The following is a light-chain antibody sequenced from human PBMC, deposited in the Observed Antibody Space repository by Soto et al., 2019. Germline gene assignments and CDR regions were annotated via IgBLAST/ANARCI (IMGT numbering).Light chain of an antibody. V-gene: IGKV2-28*01. CDR1: QSLLHSNGYNY. CDR3: MQALHTPPT. CDR2: LGS. Sequence: DIVMTQSPLSLPVTPGEPASISCRSSQSLLHSNGYNYLDWYLQKPGQSPQVLIYLGSDRASGVPDRFSGSGSGTDFTLKISRVEAEDVGVYYCMQALHTPPTFGQGTKVDIK. J-gene: IGKJ2*01.